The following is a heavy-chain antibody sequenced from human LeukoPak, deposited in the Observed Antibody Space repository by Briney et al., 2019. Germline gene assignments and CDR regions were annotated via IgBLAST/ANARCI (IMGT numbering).Heavy chain of an antibody. J-gene: IGHJ4*02. CDR2: ISGSGGST. D-gene: IGHD3-10*01. CDR1: GFTFSSYA. V-gene: IGHV3-23*01. CDR3: AKSIITMVRGKYYFDY. Sequence: GGSLRLSFAASGFTFSSYAMSWVRQAPGKGLEWVSAISGSGGSTYYADSVKGRFTISRDNSKNTLYLQMNSLRAEDTAVYYCAKSIITMVRGKYYFDYWGQGTLVTVSS.